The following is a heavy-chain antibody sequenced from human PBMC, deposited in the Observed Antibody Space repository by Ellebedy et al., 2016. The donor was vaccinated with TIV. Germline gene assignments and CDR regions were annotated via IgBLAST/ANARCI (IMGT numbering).Heavy chain of an antibody. CDR2: ISYDANNK. CDR1: GFTFSSYD. V-gene: IGHV3-30*03. J-gene: IGHJ4*02. D-gene: IGHD3-10*01. Sequence: GESLKISCAASGFTFSSYDMHWVRQAPGKGLEWVALISYDANNKYYADSVKGRFTISRDNSKNTLYLQMSSLRAADTAVYYCARDRETWFGDPTGLDYWGQGTLVTVSS. CDR3: ARDRETWFGDPTGLDY.